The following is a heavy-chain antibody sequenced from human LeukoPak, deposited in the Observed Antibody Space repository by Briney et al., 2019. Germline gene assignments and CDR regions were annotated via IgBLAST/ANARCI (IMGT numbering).Heavy chain of an antibody. D-gene: IGHD1-26*01. V-gene: IGHV1-69*01. J-gene: IGHJ6*02. CDR3: ASPEGAEPDYYYGMDV. CDR1: GATFSSYA. Sequence: ASVKVSCKASGATFSSYAISWVRQAPGQGLEWMGGIIPIFGTANYAQKFQGRVTITADESTSTAYMELSSLRSEDTAVYYCASPEGAEPDYYYGMDVWGQGTTVTVSS. CDR2: IIPIFGTA.